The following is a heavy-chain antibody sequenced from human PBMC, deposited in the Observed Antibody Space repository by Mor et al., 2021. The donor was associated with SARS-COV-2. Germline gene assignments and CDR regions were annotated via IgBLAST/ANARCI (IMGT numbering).Heavy chain of an antibody. CDR3: ARERRTFSIAAAGHFDY. V-gene: IGHV3-53*04. Sequence: GLEWVSVIYSGGSTYYADSVKGRFTISRHNSKNTLYLQMNSLRAEDTAVYYCARERRTFSIAAAGHFDYWGQGTLVTVSS. J-gene: IGHJ4*02. CDR2: IYSGGST. D-gene: IGHD6-13*01.